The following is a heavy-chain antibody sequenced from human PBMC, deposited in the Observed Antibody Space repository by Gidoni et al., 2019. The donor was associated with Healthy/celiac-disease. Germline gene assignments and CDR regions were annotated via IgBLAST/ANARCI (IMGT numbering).Heavy chain of an antibody. J-gene: IGHJ4*02. CDR2: IYHSGST. CDR1: GYSLSRGYY. V-gene: IGHV4-38-2*02. CDR3: ARETVTIFGVVTD. Sequence: QVRLQESGPGLVKPSETLSLTCAVSGYSLSRGYYWGWIRQPPGKGLEWIGSIYHSGSTYYNPSLKSRVTISLDTAKNQFSLKLSSVTAADTAVYYCARETVTIFGVVTDWGQGTLVTVSS. D-gene: IGHD3-3*01.